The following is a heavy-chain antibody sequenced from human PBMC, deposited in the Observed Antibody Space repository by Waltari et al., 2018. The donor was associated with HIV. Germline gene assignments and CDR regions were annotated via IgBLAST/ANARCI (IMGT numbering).Heavy chain of an antibody. Sequence: QLQLQESGPGLVKPSETLSLTCTVSGGSISSSSYYWGWIRQPPGKGLEGIGRIYYSESTYYNPSLKIRVTISVDTPKNRFSLKLSSVTAADTAVYYCARVPYYYDSSGYTVWGQGTLVTVSS. CDR1: GGSISSSSYY. D-gene: IGHD3-22*01. V-gene: IGHV4-39*07. CDR3: ARVPYYYDSSGYTV. J-gene: IGHJ4*02. CDR2: IYYSEST.